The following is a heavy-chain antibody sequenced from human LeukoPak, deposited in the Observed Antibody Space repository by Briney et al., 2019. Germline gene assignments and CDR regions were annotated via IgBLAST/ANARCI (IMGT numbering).Heavy chain of an antibody. V-gene: IGHV1-69*05. CDR3: ARTHYYDSSGYYLSDIYYYYMDV. J-gene: IGHJ6*03. CDR2: IIPIFGTA. D-gene: IGHD3-22*01. Sequence: ASVRVSCKASGGTFSSYAISWVRQAPGQGLEWMGGIIPIFGTANYAQKFQGRVTITTHESTSTAYMELSSLRSDDTAVYYCARTHYYDSSGYYLSDIYYYYMDVWGKGTTVTVSS. CDR1: GGTFSSYA.